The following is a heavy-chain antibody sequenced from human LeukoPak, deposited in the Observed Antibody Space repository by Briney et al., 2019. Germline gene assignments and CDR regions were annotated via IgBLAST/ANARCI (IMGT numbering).Heavy chain of an antibody. CDR2: MSSSGRN. D-gene: IGHD6-19*01. Sequence: SETLSLTCTVSDGSMSSDTYFWSWIRQPAGKGLQWIVRMSSSGRNDYNPSLKSRVTISIDTSKNQFSMTLSSVPAADTAVYYCAKGAGPPWFDPWGQGTPVTVSS. V-gene: IGHV4-61*02. J-gene: IGHJ5*02. CDR3: AKGAGPPWFDP. CDR1: DGSMSSDTYF.